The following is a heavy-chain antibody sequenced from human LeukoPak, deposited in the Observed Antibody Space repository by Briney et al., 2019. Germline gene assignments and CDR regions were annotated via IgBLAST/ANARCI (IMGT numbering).Heavy chain of an antibody. J-gene: IGHJ6*03. D-gene: IGHD2-15*01. CDR2: IYTSGST. CDR1: GGSISSSSYY. CDR3: AKTHGPYCSGGTCLDYYYYMDV. Sequence: SETLSLTCTVSGGSISSSSYYWSWIRQPAGKGLEWIGRIYTSGSTNYNPSLKSRVTISVDTSKNQFSLKLSSVTAADTAVYYCAKTHGPYCSGGTCLDYYYYMDVWGKGTTVTVSS. V-gene: IGHV4-61*02.